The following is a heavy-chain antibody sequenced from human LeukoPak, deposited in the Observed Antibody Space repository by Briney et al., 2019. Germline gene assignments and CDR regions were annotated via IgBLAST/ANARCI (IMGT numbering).Heavy chain of an antibody. CDR2: IYYSGTT. Sequence: SETLSLTCTVSGGSIGSYYWSWIRQPPGKGLEWIGYIYYSGTTNYNPSLKSRVTILVDTSKNQFSLNLSSVTAADTAVYYCASRGIAAAGYDYWGQGTLVTVSS. J-gene: IGHJ4*02. CDR1: GGSIGSYY. V-gene: IGHV4-59*08. D-gene: IGHD6-13*01. CDR3: ASRGIAAAGYDY.